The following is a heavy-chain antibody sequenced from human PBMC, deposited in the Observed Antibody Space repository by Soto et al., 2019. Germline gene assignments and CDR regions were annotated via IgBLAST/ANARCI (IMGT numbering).Heavy chain of an antibody. D-gene: IGHD5-18*01. CDR2: IYPGGST. CDR1: GFTISNTY. V-gene: IGHV3-66*01. Sequence: GGSLRLSCASSGFTISNTYISWVRQAPGKGLEWVSVIYPGGSTYYADSVKGRFTISRDNSKNTLYFEMNSLRAEDAAVYYCARSYSYPYYFDYWGQGTPVTVSS. J-gene: IGHJ4*02. CDR3: ARSYSYPYYFDY.